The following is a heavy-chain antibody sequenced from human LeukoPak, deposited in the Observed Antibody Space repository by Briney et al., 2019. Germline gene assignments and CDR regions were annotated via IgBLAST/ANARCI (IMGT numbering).Heavy chain of an antibody. V-gene: IGHV3-23*01. CDR3: AKRLVADD. Sequence: GGSLRLSCAASGFTFSSYTMSWVRQAPGKGLEWVSTITTSDGNTYYADSVKGRFTISRDNAKNSLYLQMDSLRAEDTAVYYCAKRLVADDWGQGTLVTVSS. D-gene: IGHD2-21*01. CDR2: ITTSDGNT. J-gene: IGHJ4*02. CDR1: GFTFSSYT.